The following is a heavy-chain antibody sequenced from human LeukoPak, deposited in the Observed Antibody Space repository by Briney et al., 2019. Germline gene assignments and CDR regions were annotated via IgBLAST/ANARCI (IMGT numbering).Heavy chain of an antibody. CDR3: AKDSYGDYPGGWFDP. D-gene: IGHD4-17*01. CDR1: GFTFSSYG. CDR2: ISGSGGST. V-gene: IGHV3-23*01. J-gene: IGHJ5*02. Sequence: GSLRLSCAASGFTFSSYGMSWVRQAPGKGLEWVSGISGSGGSTYYADSVKGRFTISRDNSKNTLYLQMNSLRAEDTALYYCAKDSYGDYPGGWFDPWGQGTLVTVSS.